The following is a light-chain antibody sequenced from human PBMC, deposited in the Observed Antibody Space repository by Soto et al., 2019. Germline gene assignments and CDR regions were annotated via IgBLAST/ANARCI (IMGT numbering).Light chain of an antibody. V-gene: IGLV2-14*01. Sequence: QSALTQPASVSGSPGQSITISCTGTSSDVGGYNYVSWYQQHPGKAPKLMIYEVSNRPSGVSNRFSGSKSGNTASLTISGHHAEDEADYYCSSSTSSSFVVFGGGTQLTVL. CDR1: SSDVGGYNY. J-gene: IGLJ2*01. CDR2: EVS. CDR3: SSSTSSSFVV.